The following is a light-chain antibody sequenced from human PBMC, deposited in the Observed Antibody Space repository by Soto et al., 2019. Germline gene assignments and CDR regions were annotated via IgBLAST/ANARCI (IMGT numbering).Light chain of an antibody. J-gene: IGKJ4*01. CDR1: QTISSY. CDR2: TAS. Sequence: DIQMTQSPSSLSASVGDRVTITCWASQTISSYLNWYQQKPEKAPKLLIYTASSLQSGVPSRFSGGESGTDFTLTISSLQPEDFATYFCQQSYSTPLTFGGGTRVEIK. V-gene: IGKV1-39*01. CDR3: QQSYSTPLT.